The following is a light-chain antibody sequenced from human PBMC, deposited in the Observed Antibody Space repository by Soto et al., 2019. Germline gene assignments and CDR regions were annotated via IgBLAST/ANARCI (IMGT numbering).Light chain of an antibody. V-gene: IGLV2-23*01. J-gene: IGLJ3*02. Sequence: QSALTQPASVSWSPGQSITIACTGTSSDVGSYKFVSWYQQHPGKAPKLMIYEGSKRPSGVSSRFSGSKSGNTASLTISGLQAEDEGDYHCCSYAGSSTLVFGGGTKLTVL. CDR2: EGS. CDR1: SSDVGSYKF. CDR3: CSYAGSSTLV.